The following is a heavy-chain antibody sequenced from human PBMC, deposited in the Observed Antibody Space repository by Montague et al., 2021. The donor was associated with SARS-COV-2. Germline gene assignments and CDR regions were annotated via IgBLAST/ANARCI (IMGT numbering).Heavy chain of an antibody. CDR3: ARNPGEYYGMDV. D-gene: IGHD3-16*01. CDR1: GGSIRNYY. J-gene: IGHJ6*02. Sequence: SETLSLTCTVSGGSIRNYYWSWIRQPPGKGLEWIGRIYSSGSINYNPSLKTRITLSVDTSKNQFSLRLNSVTAADTAVYYCARNPGEYYGMDVWGQGTTVTVSS. CDR2: IYSSGSI. V-gene: IGHV4-4*07.